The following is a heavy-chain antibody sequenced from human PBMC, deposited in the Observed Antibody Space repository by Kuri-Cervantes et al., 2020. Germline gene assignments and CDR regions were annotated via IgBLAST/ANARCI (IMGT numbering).Heavy chain of an antibody. V-gene: IGHV3-30*03. CDR2: ISYDGNNK. CDR3: ARDHSRTWFLHFDY. CDR1: GFTFSSYG. Sequence: GGSLRLCCAASGFTFSSYGMHWVRQAPGKGLEWVAVISYDGNNKYYADSVKGRFTMSRDNSKNTLYLQMDSLRAEDTAVYYCARDHSRTWFLHFDYWGQGTLVTVSS. D-gene: IGHD6-13*01. J-gene: IGHJ4*02.